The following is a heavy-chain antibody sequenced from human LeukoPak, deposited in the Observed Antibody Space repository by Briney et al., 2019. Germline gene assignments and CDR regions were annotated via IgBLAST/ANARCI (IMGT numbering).Heavy chain of an antibody. CDR3: ARVGGDYYDSSGYYYTNDFDY. CDR2: INPNSGGT. Sequence: GASVKVSCKASGYTFTGYYMHWVRQAPGQGLEWMGRINPNSGGTNYAQKFQGRVTMTRDTSISTAYMELSRLGSDDTAVYYCARVGGDYYDSSGYYYTNDFDYWGQGTLVTVSS. D-gene: IGHD3-22*01. CDR1: GYTFTGYY. V-gene: IGHV1-2*06. J-gene: IGHJ4*02.